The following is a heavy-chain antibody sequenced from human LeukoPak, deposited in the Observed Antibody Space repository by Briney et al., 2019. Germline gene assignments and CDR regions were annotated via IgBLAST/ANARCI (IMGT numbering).Heavy chain of an antibody. J-gene: IGHJ5*02. CDR3: ARDQRLLGEDAAFFKAWFDP. D-gene: IGHD1-1*01. CDR2: INPSGGST. V-gene: IGHV1-46*01. Sequence: ASVKVSCKASGYTFTRYYMNWVRQAPGQGLEWMGIINPSGGSTNYAQKFQDRVYMTRDSSTNTVYMELSSLTSEDTAVFYCARDQRLLGEDAAFFKAWFDPWGQGTLVTVSS. CDR1: GYTFTRYY.